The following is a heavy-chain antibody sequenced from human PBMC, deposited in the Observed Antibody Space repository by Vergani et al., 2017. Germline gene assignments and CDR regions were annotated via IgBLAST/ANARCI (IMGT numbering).Heavy chain of an antibody. Sequence: QVQLQQWGAGLLKPSETLSLTCAVYGGSFSGYYWSWIRQPPGKGLEWIGEINHSGSTNYNPSLKSRVTISRDNAKNSLYLQMNSLRAEDTALYHCARDSRGGAFDIWGQGTMVTVSS. CDR3: ARDSRGGAFDI. V-gene: IGHV4-34*01. J-gene: IGHJ3*02. CDR2: INHSGST. D-gene: IGHD6-19*01. CDR1: GGSFSGYY.